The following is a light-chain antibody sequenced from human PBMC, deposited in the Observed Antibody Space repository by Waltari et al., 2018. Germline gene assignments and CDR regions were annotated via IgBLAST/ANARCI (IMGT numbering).Light chain of an antibody. V-gene: IGLV2-23*02. Sequence: QSALTQPASGSGSPGQSLTISCTGSSREVGTYKFVSWYQQHPGKAPKLMIYEINQRPSGIPNRFSGSNFGNTAFLTISGLQTDDEADYYCCSYVTGDTWVFGGGTRVAVL. CDR3: CSYVTGDTWV. CDR1: SREVGTYKF. CDR2: EIN. J-gene: IGLJ3*02.